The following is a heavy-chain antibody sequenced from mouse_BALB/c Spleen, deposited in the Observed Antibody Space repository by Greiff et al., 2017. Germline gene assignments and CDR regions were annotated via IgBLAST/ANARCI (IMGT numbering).Heavy chain of an antibody. CDR2: IDPSDSYT. J-gene: IGHJ4*01. D-gene: IGHD2-12*01. CDR3: ARSLYERKPCYYAMDY. V-gene: IGHV1-69*02. CDR1: GYTFTSYW. Sequence: QVQLQQSGAELVKPGASVKLSCKASGYTFTSYWMHWVKQRPGQGLEWIGEIDPSDSYTNYNQKFKGKATLTVDKSSSTAYMQLSSLTSEDSAVYYCARSLYERKPCYYAMDYWGQGTSVTVSS.